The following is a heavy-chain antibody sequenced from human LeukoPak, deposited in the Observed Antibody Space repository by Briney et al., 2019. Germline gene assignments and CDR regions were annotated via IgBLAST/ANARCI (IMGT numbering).Heavy chain of an antibody. CDR3: ARLQNWFDP. CDR2: IYHSGST. V-gene: IGHV4-38-2*01. J-gene: IGHJ5*02. CDR1: GYSISSGYY. Sequence: PSQTLSLTCAVSGYSISSGYYRGWSRQPPGKGLEWIGSIYHSGSTYYNPSLKSRVTISVDTSKNQFSLKLSSVTAADTAVYYCARLQNWFDPWGQGTLVTVSS.